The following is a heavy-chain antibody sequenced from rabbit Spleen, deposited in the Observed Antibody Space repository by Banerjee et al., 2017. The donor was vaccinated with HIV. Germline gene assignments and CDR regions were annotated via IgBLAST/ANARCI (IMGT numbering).Heavy chain of an antibody. V-gene: IGHV1S40*01. D-gene: IGHD1-1*01. CDR1: GFSFSSSDY. CDR3: ARDLVAVIGWNFNL. Sequence: QSLEESGGDLVKPGASLTLTCTASGFSFSSSDYMCWVRQAPGKGLEWIACIDTGTSVTWYASWVNGRFTISKSSSTTVTLQMTSLTAADTATYFCARDLVAVIGWNFNLWGPGTLVTVS. CDR2: IDTGTSVT. J-gene: IGHJ4*01.